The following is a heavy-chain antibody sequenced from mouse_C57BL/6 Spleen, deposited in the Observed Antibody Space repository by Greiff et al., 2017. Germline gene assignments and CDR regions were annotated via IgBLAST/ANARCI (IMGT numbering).Heavy chain of an antibody. CDR3: ARHYGSSYWYFDV. J-gene: IGHJ1*03. CDR1: GYTFTDYT. Sequence: EVQLQQSGPELVKPGASVKLSCKASGYTFTDYTMDWVKQRHGKGLEWIGGINPKNGGTNYNQKFKGKATLTVNKSSSTAYMELRSLTSEDSAVYYGARHYGSSYWYFDVWGTGTTVTVSS. CDR2: INPKNGGT. D-gene: IGHD1-1*01. V-gene: IGHV1-18*01.